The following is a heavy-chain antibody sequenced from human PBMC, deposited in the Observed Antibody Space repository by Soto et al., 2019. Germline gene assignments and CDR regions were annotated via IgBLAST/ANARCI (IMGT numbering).Heavy chain of an antibody. J-gene: IGHJ4*02. Sequence: SGTLSLTCTVSGDSISSYYLSWIRQPPGKGLEWIGYIYYSGSTNYNPSLKSRVTISVDTSKNQFSLKLSSVTAADTAVYYCARAPASLYSGSWYYFDYWGQGTLVTVSS. V-gene: IGHV4-59*01. CDR2: IYYSGST. CDR3: ARAPASLYSGSWYYFDY. D-gene: IGHD6-13*01. CDR1: GDSISSYY.